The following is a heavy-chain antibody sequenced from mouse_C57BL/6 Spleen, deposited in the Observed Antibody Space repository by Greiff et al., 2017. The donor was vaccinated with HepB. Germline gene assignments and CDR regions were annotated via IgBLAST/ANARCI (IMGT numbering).Heavy chain of an antibody. CDR2: IYPGGGYT. CDR1: GYTFTNYW. D-gene: IGHD1-1*01. Sequence: QVQLQQSGAELVRPGTSVKMSCKASGYTFTNYWIGWAKQRPGHGLEWIGGIYPGGGYTNYNEKFKGKATLTADKSSSTAYMQVSSLTSEDSAIYYCARTDYGSGRYFDVWGTGTTVTVSS. J-gene: IGHJ1*03. CDR3: ARTDYGSGRYFDV. V-gene: IGHV1-63*01.